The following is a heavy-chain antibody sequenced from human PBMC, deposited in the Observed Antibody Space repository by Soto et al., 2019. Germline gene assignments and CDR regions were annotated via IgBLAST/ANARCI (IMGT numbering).Heavy chain of an antibody. D-gene: IGHD4-17*01. J-gene: IGHJ5*02. CDR2: IYHGST. CDR1: GVSISSGGYS. V-gene: IGHV4-30-2*01. Sequence: SETLSLTCAVAGVSISSGGYSWSWIRQPPGKALEWIGYIYHGSTYYNPSLKSRVTISVDRSKDQFSLKLSSVTAADTAVYYCAVYGGNSGVRFDPWGQGTLVTVSS. CDR3: AVYGGNSGVRFDP.